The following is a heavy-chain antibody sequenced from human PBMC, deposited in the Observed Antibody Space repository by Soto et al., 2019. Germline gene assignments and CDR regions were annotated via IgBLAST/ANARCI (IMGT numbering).Heavy chain of an antibody. Sequence: GGSLRLSCAASGFTFSSYWMSWVRQAPGKGLDWVANIKQDGSEKYYVDSVKGRFTISRDNAKNSLYLQMNSLRAEDTAVYYCARGPAAMWGEYYYYYYMAVWGKGTTVTVSS. V-gene: IGHV3-7*01. CDR2: IKQDGSEK. J-gene: IGHJ6*03. CDR3: ARGPAAMWGEYYYYYYMAV. CDR1: GFTFSSYW. D-gene: IGHD2-2*01.